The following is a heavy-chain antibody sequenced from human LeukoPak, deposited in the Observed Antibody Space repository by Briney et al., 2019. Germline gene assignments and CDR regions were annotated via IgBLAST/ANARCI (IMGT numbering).Heavy chain of an antibody. J-gene: IGHJ3*01. CDR1: GGSISIDYY. D-gene: IGHD5/OR15-5a*01. CDR3: ARGRSNAFDV. Sequence: SQTLSLTCTVSGGSISIDYYWGWIRQTPGKGPGLEWIGYIFYSGNTNYNASLRSRATISVDTSKNEFSLQLIPVTAADTAIYFCARGRSNAFDVWGPGTVVTVSS. V-gene: IGHV4-30-4*01. CDR2: IFYSGNT.